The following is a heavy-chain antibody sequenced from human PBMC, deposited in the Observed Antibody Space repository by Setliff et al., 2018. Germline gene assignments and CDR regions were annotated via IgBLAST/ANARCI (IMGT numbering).Heavy chain of an antibody. D-gene: IGHD3-22*01. CDR2: INNYNFNT. V-gene: IGHV1-18*04. Sequence: ASVKVSCKASGYTFTRYYMYWVRQAPGQGLEWMGWINNYNFNTQYAQKFQGRVTVTTDTSTTTAYMELRSLRADDTAVYYCARINFYVSSGYYYAPELWGQGTTVTVSS. J-gene: IGHJ4*02. CDR3: ARINFYVSSGYYYAPEL. CDR1: GYTFTRYY.